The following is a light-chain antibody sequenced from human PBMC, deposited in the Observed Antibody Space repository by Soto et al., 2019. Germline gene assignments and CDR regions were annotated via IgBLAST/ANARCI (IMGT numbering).Light chain of an antibody. Sequence: EIMLSQSPGTLSLSPGERATLSCRASQTVNNNYLAWYQQRPGQAPRLLFYGASSRATGIPDRFSGSGSGTDFTLTISRLEPEDFAVYSCQQYSSSPPTFGQGTRPAVK. CDR3: QQYSSSPPT. V-gene: IGKV3-20*01. J-gene: IGKJ5*01. CDR1: QTVNNNY. CDR2: GAS.